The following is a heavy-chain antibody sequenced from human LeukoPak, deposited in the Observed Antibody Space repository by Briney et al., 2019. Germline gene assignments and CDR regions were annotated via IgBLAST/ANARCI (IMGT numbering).Heavy chain of an antibody. CDR3: AKFGSSGLQGY. J-gene: IGHJ4*02. V-gene: IGHV3-30*02. CDR1: GFSFSSYG. Sequence: GGFLRLSCAASGFSFSSYGMHWVRQAPGKGLEWVAFIRNDGNNIRYADSVKGRFTISRDNSKNTLYLQMNSLKSEDTAVYYCAKFGSSGLQGYWGQGTLVTVSS. D-gene: IGHD6-6*01. CDR2: IRNDGNNI.